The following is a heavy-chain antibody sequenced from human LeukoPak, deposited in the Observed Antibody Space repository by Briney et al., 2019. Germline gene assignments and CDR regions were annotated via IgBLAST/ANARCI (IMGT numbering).Heavy chain of an antibody. CDR3: AKGTSSSCYSAPNY. CDR1: GLTISSHW. J-gene: IGHJ4*02. V-gene: IGHV3-23*01. D-gene: IGHD2-15*01. Sequence: GGSLRLSCAASGLTISSHWMHWVRQAPGKGLEWVSAICSNDNNTYYANSVKGRFTISRDNSKNTLSLQLNSLRAEDTAVYYCAKGTSSSCYSAPNYWGQGTLVTVSS. CDR2: ICSNDNNT.